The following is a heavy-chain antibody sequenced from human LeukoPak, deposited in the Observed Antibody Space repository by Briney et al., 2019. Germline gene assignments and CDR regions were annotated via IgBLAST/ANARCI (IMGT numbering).Heavy chain of an antibody. J-gene: IGHJ3*02. CDR2: IIPIFGTA. Sequence: SVKVSCKASGGTFSSYAISWVRQAPGQGLEWMGGIIPIFGTANYAQKFQGRVTITADKSTSTAYMELSSLRSEDTAVYYCARGGGHSGWYTGDAFDIWGQGTMVTVSS. V-gene: IGHV1-69*06. CDR3: ARGGGHSGWYTGDAFDI. D-gene: IGHD6-19*01. CDR1: GGTFSSYA.